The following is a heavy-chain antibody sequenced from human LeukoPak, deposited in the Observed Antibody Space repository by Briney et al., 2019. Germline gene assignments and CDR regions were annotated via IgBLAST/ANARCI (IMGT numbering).Heavy chain of an antibody. D-gene: IGHD3-9*01. V-gene: IGHV4-30-2*01. CDR1: GGSISSGGYS. CDR2: IYHSGST. CDR3: ARGRDILTGYYFDY. Sequence: SETLSLTYAVSGGSISSGGYSWSWIRQPPGKGLEWIGYIYHSGSTYYNPSLKSRVTISVDRSKNQFSLKLSSVTAADTAVYYCARGRDILTGYYFDYWGQGTLVTVSS. J-gene: IGHJ4*02.